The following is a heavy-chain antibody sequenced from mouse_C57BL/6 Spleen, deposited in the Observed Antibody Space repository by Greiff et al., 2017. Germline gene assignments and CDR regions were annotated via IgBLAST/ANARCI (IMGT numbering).Heavy chain of an antibody. CDR2: INPSTGGT. D-gene: IGHD1-1*01. Sequence: EVKLLESGPELVKPGASVKISCKASGYSFTGYYMNWVKQSPEKSLEWIGEINPSTGGTTYNQKFKAKATLTVDKSSSTAYMQLKSLTSEDSAVYYCAALYGSSSLDYWGQGTTLTVSS. J-gene: IGHJ2*01. V-gene: IGHV1-42*01. CDR3: AALYGSSSLDY. CDR1: GYSFTGYY.